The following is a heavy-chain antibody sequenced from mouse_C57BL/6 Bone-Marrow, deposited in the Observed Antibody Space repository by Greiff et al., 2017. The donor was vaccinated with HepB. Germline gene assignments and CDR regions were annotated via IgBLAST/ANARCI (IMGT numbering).Heavy chain of an antibody. V-gene: IGHV1-39*01. J-gene: IGHJ1*03. CDR2: INPNYGTT. Sequence: EVQLQESGPELVKPGASVKISCKASGYSFTDYNMNWVKQSNGKSLEWIGVINPNYGTTSYNQKFKGKATLTVDQSSSTAYMQLNSLTSEDSAVYYCASLGYYGSSPHWYFDVWGTGTTVTVSS. D-gene: IGHD1-1*01. CDR1: GYSFTDYN. CDR3: ASLGYYGSSPHWYFDV.